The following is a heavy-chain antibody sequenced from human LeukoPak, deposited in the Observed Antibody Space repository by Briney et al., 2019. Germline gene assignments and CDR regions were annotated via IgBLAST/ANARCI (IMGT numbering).Heavy chain of an antibody. CDR3: TRRAAAAGVNFDY. V-gene: IGHV3-73*01. J-gene: IGHJ4*02. CDR1: GFTFSGSA. D-gene: IGHD6-13*01. CDR2: IRSKANSYAT. Sequence: GGSLRLSCAASGFTFSGSAMHWVRQASGKGLEWVGRIRSKANSYATAYAASVKGRFTISRDDSKNTAYLQMNSLKTEDTAVYYCTRRAAAAGVNFDYWGQGTLVTVSS.